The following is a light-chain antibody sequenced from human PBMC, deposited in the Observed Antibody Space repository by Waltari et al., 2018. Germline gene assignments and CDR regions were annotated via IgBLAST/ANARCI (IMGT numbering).Light chain of an antibody. Sequence: AIQITQSPSSLSASTGDKVTITSRASQGNSNYLAWYQQKPGKAPTLLIYDASTLQRGVPSRFSGSGSGTDFTLTISCLQSEDFATFYCQQYYGYPLTFGPGTKVDVK. J-gene: IGKJ3*01. CDR1: QGNSNY. CDR3: QQYYGYPLT. CDR2: DAS. V-gene: IGKV1-8*01.